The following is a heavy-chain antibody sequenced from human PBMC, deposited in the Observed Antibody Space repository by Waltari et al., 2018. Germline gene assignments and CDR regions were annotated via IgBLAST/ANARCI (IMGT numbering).Heavy chain of an antibody. V-gene: IGHV1-69*08. CDR2: IIPIFGTA. J-gene: IGHJ2*01. CDR1: GGTFSSYA. CDR3: ARDRSIWFREFPQPWYFDL. D-gene: IGHD3-10*01. Sequence: QVQLVQSGAEVKKPGSSVKVSCKASGGTFSSYAISWVREAPGQGLEWMGMIIPIFGTANYAQKFQGRVTITADKSTSTAYMELSSLRSEDTAVYYCARDRSIWFREFPQPWYFDLWGRGTLVTVSS.